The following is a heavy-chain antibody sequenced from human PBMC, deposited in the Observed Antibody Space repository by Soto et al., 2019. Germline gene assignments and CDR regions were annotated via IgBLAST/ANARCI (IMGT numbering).Heavy chain of an antibody. CDR3: ARRVREKAGAPDLGY. D-gene: IGHD3-16*01. CDR2: IYPGDSDT. Sequence: GESPKISCKGSGYSFTSYWIGWVRQMPGKGLEWMGIIYPGDSDTRYSPSFQGQVTISADKSISTAYLQWSSLKASDTAMYYCARRVREKAGAPDLGYWGKETLVTASS. CDR1: GYSFTSYW. J-gene: IGHJ4*02. V-gene: IGHV5-51*01.